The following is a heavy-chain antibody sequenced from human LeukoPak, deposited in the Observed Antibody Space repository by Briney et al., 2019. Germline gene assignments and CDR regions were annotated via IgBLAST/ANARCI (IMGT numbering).Heavy chain of an antibody. V-gene: IGHV3-21*01. CDR1: GFTFSSYS. CDR3: ARDPLDYYDSSGYYLGWFDP. CDR2: ISSSSSYI. Sequence: GGSLRLSCAASGFTFSSYSMNWVRQAPGKGLEWVSSISSSSSYIYYADSVKGRFTISRDNAKNSLYLQMNSLRAEDTAVYYCARDPLDYYDSSGYYLGWFDPWGQGTLVTVSS. J-gene: IGHJ5*02. D-gene: IGHD3-22*01.